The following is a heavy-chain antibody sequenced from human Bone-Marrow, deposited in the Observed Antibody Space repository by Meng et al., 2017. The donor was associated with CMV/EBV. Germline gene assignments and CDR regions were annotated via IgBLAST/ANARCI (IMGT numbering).Heavy chain of an antibody. J-gene: IGHJ6*02. CDR1: GYTFTGYY. Sequence: ASVKVSCKASGYTFTGYYMHWVRQAPGQGLEWMGWINPNSGGTNYAQKFQGRVTMTRDTSISTAYMELNSLRAEDTAVYYCAKDRERGADYDFWSGYDMDVWGQGTTVTVSS. D-gene: IGHD3-3*01. V-gene: IGHV1-2*02. CDR2: INPNSGGT. CDR3: AKDRERGADYDFWSGYDMDV.